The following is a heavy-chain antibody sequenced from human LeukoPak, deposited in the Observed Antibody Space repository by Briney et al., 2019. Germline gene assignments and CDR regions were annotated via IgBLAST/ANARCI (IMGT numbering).Heavy chain of an antibody. V-gene: IGHV1-46*01. J-gene: IGHJ4*02. D-gene: IGHD3-22*01. CDR2: INPSGGST. CDR3: ATKGGNYYDSSGYFFDY. CDR1: GYTFTSYY. Sequence: AASVTVSCKASGYTFTSYYMHWVRQAPGQGLEWMGIINPSGGSTSYAQKFQGRVTMTRDTSTSTVYMELSSLRSEDTAVYYCATKGGNYYDSSGYFFDYWDQGTLVTVSS.